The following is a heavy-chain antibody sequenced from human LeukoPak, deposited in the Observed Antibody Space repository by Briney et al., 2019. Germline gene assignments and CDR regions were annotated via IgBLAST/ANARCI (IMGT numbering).Heavy chain of an antibody. V-gene: IGHV3-48*02. J-gene: IGHJ4*02. CDR3: ARYFAS. CDR2: ISSSGSTT. Sequence: GGSLRLSCAASGFIFSNYSMNWVRQAPGKGLEWVSYISSSGSTTSYADSVKGRFTISRDNAKNSLFLLMNSLRDEDTAVYFFARYFASWGQGTLVTVSS. CDR1: GFIFSNYS.